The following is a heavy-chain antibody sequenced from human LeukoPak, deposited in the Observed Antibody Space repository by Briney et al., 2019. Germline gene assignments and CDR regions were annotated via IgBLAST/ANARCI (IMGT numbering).Heavy chain of an antibody. V-gene: IGHV4-59*01. CDR1: GDSFSSYY. CDR3: ARDTPYNWNAYYYYMDV. Sequence: PSETLSLTCTVSGDSFSSYYWSWIRQPPGKGLEWIGYIYYSGSTNYNPSLKSRVTISVDTSKNQFSLKLSSVTAADTAVYYCARDTPYNWNAYYYYMDVWAKGTTVTVSS. CDR2: IYYSGST. D-gene: IGHD1-20*01. J-gene: IGHJ6*03.